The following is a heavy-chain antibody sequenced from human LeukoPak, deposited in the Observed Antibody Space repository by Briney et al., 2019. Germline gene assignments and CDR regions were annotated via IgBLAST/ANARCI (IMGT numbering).Heavy chain of an antibody. D-gene: IGHD1-1*01. V-gene: IGHV1-2*02. Sequence: GASVKVSCKPSGYTFSGYYMHWVRQAPGQGLEWMGWIYPNSGGTNYAQKFQGSVTMTRDTSISTVYMELSRLRSDDTAVYYCARARRTWYDPFDIWGQGTMVTVSS. CDR2: IYPNSGGT. J-gene: IGHJ3*02. CDR3: ARARRTWYDPFDI. CDR1: GYTFSGYY.